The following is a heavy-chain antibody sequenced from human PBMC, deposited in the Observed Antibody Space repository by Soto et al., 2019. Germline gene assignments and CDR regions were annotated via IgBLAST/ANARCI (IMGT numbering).Heavy chain of an antibody. Sequence: TLSLTCTLSGGAITRYLWSWIRQPPGKGLEWIGYIYNSGNTNYNPSLKSRVTISVDTSKNQFSLKLSSVTAADTAVYYCARTGYSSGFYYFDHWGQGTLVTVSS. V-gene: IGHV4-59*01. J-gene: IGHJ4*02. D-gene: IGHD6-19*01. CDR2: IYNSGNT. CDR3: ARTGYSSGFYYFDH. CDR1: GGAITRYL.